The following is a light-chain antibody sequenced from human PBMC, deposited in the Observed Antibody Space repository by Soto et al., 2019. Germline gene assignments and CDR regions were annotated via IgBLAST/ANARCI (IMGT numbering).Light chain of an antibody. CDR2: QDG. CDR3: QAWDSSTVV. Sequence: SYELTQPPSVSVSPGQTASITCSGDKLGDKYACWYQQKPGQSPVLVIYQDGKRPSGIPERFSGSNSGNTATLTISGTQAMEEADYYCQAWDSSTVVFGGGTKVTVL. CDR1: KLGDKY. V-gene: IGLV3-1*01. J-gene: IGLJ2*01.